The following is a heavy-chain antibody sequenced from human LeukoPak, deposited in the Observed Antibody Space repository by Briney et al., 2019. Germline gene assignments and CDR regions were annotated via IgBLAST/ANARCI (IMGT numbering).Heavy chain of an antibody. V-gene: IGHV3-23*01. CDR2: ISGSGGST. J-gene: IGHJ4*02. CDR3: AKDSYYGPGSYYPYFDY. CDR1: GFTFSSYA. D-gene: IGHD3-10*01. Sequence: PGGSLRLSCAASGFTFSSYAMSWVRQAPGKGLEWVSAISGSGGSTYYADSVKGRFTISRDNSKNTLYLQMNSLRAEDTAVYYCAKDSYYGPGSYYPYFDYWGQGTLVTVSS.